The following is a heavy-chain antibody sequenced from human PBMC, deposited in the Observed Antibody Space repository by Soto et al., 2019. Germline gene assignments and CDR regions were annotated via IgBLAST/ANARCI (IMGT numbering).Heavy chain of an antibody. CDR1: GGTFRTYA. V-gene: IGHV1-69*13. Sequence: RASVKVSCKASGGTFRTYALSWVRQAPGQGLEWMGGIIPMFGSPTYAEKFQDRVTISADESTSTVYMEVSSLRSEDSAVYYCARPPRPRNFYHGLDVWGQGTTVTVSS. CDR3: ARPPRPRNFYHGLDV. J-gene: IGHJ6*02. CDR2: IIPMFGSP.